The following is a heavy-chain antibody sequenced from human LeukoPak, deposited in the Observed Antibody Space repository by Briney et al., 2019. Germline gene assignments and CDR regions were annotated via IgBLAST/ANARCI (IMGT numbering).Heavy chain of an antibody. CDR1: GFTVSSNY. V-gene: IGHV3-66*01. Sequence: GGSLRLSCAASGFTVSSNYMSWVRQAPGKELEWVSVIYSGGSTYYADSVKGRFTISRDNSKNTLYLQMGSLRAEDMAVYYCARRYCSGGTCFGFALDYWGQGTLVTVSS. J-gene: IGHJ4*02. CDR2: IYSGGST. D-gene: IGHD2-15*01. CDR3: ARRYCSGGTCFGFALDY.